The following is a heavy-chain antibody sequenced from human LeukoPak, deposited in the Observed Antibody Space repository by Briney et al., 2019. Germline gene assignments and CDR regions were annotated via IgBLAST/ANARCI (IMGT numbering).Heavy chain of an antibody. J-gene: IGHJ4*02. CDR2: IGGSGGYT. Sequence: PGGSLRLSCAASGFTFSIYAMSWVRQAPGKGLEWVSAIGGSGGYTYYADSVRGRFTISRDNSKNTLFLQMNSLRAEDTAVYYCAKDDPLLRHWGQGTLVTVSS. CDR3: AKDDPLLRH. V-gene: IGHV3-23*01. D-gene: IGHD2/OR15-2a*01. CDR1: GFTFSIYA.